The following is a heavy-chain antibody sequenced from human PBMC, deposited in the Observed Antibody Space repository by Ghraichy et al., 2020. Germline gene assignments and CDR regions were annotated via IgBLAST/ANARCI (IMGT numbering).Heavy chain of an antibody. D-gene: IGHD2-8*01. Sequence: GGSLRLSCAASGFTFVTAAVGWVRQAPGKGLEWVSFSGSTGVPYYAESVRGRFTVSRDNSRNTLYLRMDSLRGDDTAIYYCTRGLSLTTKMVADYYFDYWGQGVQVTVSS. J-gene: IGHJ4*02. CDR3: TRGLSLTTKMVADYYFDY. CDR1: GFTFVTAA. CDR2: SGSTGVP. V-gene: IGHV3-23*01.